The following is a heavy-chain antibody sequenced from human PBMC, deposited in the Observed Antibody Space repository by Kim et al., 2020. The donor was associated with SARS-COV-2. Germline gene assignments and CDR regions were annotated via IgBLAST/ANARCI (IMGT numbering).Heavy chain of an antibody. CDR1: GGSFSGYY. V-gene: IGHV4-34*01. CDR3: AGGVARSQAMIVVVITSYYFGY. Sequence: SETLSLTCAVYGGSFSGYYWSWIRQPPGKGLEWIGEINHSGSTNYNPSLKSRVTISVDTSKNQFSLKLSSVTAADTAVYYCAGGVARSQAMIVVVITSYYFGYWGQGTLVTVSS. CDR2: INHSGST. D-gene: IGHD3-22*01. J-gene: IGHJ4*02.